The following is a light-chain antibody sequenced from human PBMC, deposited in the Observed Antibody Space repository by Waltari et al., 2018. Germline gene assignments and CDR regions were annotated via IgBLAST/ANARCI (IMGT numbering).Light chain of an antibody. J-gene: IGKJ1*01. Sequence: DIQVTQSPSTLSASVGDTVTISCRASQNFNIWRTWYQQKPGRAPKVVIYKASRLESGVPSRFSGSGSGTDFTLTISSLQPDDFAIYFCQQYGSFPATFGQGTRVDMK. CDR1: QNFNIW. CDR2: KAS. CDR3: QQYGSFPAT. V-gene: IGKV1-5*03.